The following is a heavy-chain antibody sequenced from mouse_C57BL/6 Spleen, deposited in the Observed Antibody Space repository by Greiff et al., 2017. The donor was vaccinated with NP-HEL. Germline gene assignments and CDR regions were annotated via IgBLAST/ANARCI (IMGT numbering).Heavy chain of an antibody. Sequence: QVQLKQPGAELVKPGASVKMSCKASGYTFTSYWLTWVKQRPGQGLEWIGDIYPGSGSTNYNEKFKSKATLTVDTSSSTAYMQLSSLTSEDSAVYYCARGPITTVVAKSFDYWGQGTTLTVSS. D-gene: IGHD1-1*01. J-gene: IGHJ2*01. CDR2: IYPGSGST. V-gene: IGHV1-55*01. CDR1: GYTFTSYW. CDR3: ARGPITTVVAKSFDY.